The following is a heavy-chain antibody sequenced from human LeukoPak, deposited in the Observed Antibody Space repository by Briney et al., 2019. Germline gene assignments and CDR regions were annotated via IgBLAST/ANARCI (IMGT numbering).Heavy chain of an antibody. D-gene: IGHD5-18*01. CDR2: TYYRSKWYN. CDR1: GDSVS. J-gene: IGHJ4*02. CDR3: ARNPHTDFDY. Sequence: SQTLSLTCAISGDSVSRNWIRQSPSRGLEWLGRTYYRSKWYNDYAVSVKSRITINPDTSKNQFSLQLNSVTPEDTTVYYCARNPHTDFDYWGQGTLVTVSS. V-gene: IGHV6-1*01.